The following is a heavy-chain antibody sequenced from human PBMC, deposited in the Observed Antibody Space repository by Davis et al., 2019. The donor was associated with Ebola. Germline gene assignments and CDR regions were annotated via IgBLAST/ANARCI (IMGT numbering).Heavy chain of an antibody. Sequence: GESPKISCAASGFTVSNIYMNWVRQAPGKGLEWVSDMYSGGTTHYADSVKGRFTISRDNSKNTLYLQMNCLREEDTAVYFCARVFTIFAVHNGFDPWGQGTLVTVSS. CDR1: GFTVSNIY. D-gene: IGHD3-3*01. CDR3: ARVFTIFAVHNGFDP. V-gene: IGHV3-53*01. J-gene: IGHJ5*02. CDR2: MYSGGTT.